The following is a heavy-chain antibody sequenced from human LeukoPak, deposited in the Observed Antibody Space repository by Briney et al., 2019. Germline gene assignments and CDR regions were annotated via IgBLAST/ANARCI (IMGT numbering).Heavy chain of an antibody. CDR1: GESFSGYY. CDR3: ARETVTTVLDY. J-gene: IGHJ4*02. V-gene: IGHV4-34*01. Sequence: SETLSLTCTVYGESFSGYYWTWIRQPPGKGLEWIGEISQSGSTNYNPSLKSRVTMSVDTSKKQFSLKLNSVTAADTAVYYCARETVTTVLDYWGQGTLVTVSS. D-gene: IGHD4-17*01. CDR2: ISQSGST.